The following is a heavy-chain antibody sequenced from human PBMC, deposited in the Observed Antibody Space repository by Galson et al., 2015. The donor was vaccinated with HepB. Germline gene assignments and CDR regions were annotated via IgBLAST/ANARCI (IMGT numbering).Heavy chain of an antibody. V-gene: IGHV1-8*01. CDR1: GYTFTSYD. CDR3: ARGRAYYDSSGYYPFY. D-gene: IGHD3-22*01. CDR2: MNPNSGNT. J-gene: IGHJ4*02. Sequence: SVKVSCKASGYTFTSYDINWVRQATGQGLEWMGWMNPNSGNTGYAQKFQGRVTMTRNTSISTAYMELSSLRSVDTAVYYCARGRAYYDSSGYYPFYWGQGTLVTVSS.